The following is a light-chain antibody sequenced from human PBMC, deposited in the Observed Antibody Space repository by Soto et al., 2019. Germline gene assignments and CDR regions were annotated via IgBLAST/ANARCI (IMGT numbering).Light chain of an antibody. V-gene: IGKV1-5*01. CDR2: DAS. J-gene: IGKJ3*01. CDR1: QDITKY. CDR3: QQYNSDVFT. Sequence: DIQMTQSPSSLSASVGDRVTITCLASQDITKYLSWYQQKPGKAPKLLIFDASSLESGVPSRFGGSGFGTEFTLTISSLQPDDFATYYCQQYNSDVFTFGPGTKVDIK.